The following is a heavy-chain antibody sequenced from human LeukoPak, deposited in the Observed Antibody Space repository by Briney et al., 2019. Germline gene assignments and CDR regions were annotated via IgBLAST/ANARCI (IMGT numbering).Heavy chain of an antibody. J-gene: IGHJ4*02. CDR3: ARVNLDSSSWYYFDY. D-gene: IGHD6-13*01. CDR2: IYSGGST. V-gene: IGHV3-66*01. Sequence: PGGSLRLSCAASGFTVSSNYMSWVRQAPGKGLEWVSVIYSGGSTYYADSVKGRFTISRDNSKNTLYLQMNSLRAEDTAVYYCARVNLDSSSWYYFDYWGQGTRVTVSS. CDR1: GFTVSSNY.